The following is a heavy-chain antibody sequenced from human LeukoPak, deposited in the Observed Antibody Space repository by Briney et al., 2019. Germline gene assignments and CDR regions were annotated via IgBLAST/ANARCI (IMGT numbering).Heavy chain of an antibody. J-gene: IGHJ5*02. CDR1: GGSISSSSYY. CDR3: ARDVVVAATAEYYYDSSGYYYEVWFDP. V-gene: IGHV4-39*02. Sequence: KPSETLSLTCTVSGGSISSSSYYWGWIRQPPGKGLEWIGSIYYSGSTYYNPSLKSRVTISVDTSKNQFSLKLSSVTAADTAVYYCARDVVVAATAEYYYDSSGYYYEVWFDPWGQGTLVTVSS. D-gene: IGHD3-22*01. CDR2: IYYSGST.